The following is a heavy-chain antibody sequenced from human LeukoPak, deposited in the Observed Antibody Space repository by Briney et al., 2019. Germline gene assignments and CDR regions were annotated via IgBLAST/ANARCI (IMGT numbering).Heavy chain of an antibody. CDR1: GGSISSHY. D-gene: IGHD3-22*01. CDR2: IYYTGST. CDR3: ARLSGYSSGHYYSDY. Sequence: PSETLSLTCTVSGGSISSHYWSWIRQPPGKGLEWIGYIYYTGSTDYNPSLKSRVAISVDTSKNQFSLKLSSVTAADTAVYYCARLSGYSSGHYYSDYWGQGTLVTVSS. V-gene: IGHV4-59*11. J-gene: IGHJ4*02.